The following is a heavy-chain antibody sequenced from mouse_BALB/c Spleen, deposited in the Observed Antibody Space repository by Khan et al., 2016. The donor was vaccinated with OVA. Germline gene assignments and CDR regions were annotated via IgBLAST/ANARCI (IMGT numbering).Heavy chain of an antibody. CDR2: IWTGGGT. CDR1: DFSLSNYD. Sequence: QVQLKESGPGLVAPSQSLSITCTVSDFSLSNYDISWFRQPPGQGLEWLGLIWTGGGTNYNSAFMSRLSISKDNSKSQVFLKMNSLQTDDTAIYYCVRGLLKWGQGTSVTVSS. D-gene: IGHD1-1*01. V-gene: IGHV2-9-2*01. CDR3: VRGLLK. J-gene: IGHJ4*01.